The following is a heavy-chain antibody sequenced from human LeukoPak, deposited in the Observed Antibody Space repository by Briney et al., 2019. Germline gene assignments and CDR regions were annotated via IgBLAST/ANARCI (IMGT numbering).Heavy chain of an antibody. J-gene: IGHJ4*02. CDR2: INPNSGDT. Sequence: GASVKVSCKASGYTFTDYYLHSVRQAPGQGFEWMGWINPNSGDTNYAQKFQGRVTMTRDTSISTAHMEMSRLRSADTAVYYCARANFLYCSSTTCLFDYWGQRTLVTVSS. D-gene: IGHD2-2*01. CDR1: GYTFTDYY. V-gene: IGHV1-2*02. CDR3: ARANFLYCSSTTCLFDY.